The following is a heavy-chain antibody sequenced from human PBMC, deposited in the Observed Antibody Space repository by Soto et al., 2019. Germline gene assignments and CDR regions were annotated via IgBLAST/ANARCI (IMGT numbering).Heavy chain of an antibody. CDR2: ISRSSTGI. D-gene: IGHD3-10*01. CDR1: GFTFSLYS. Sequence: EVQLVESGGGLVQPGGSLRLSCAASGFTFSLYSMSWVRQAPGKGLEWVSYISRSSTGIHYADSVKGRFTISRDDATNSMHLQMSSLRDGDTAGYYCAREVTWGLDVWGQGTTVSIYS. CDR3: AREVTWGLDV. J-gene: IGHJ6*02. V-gene: IGHV3-48*02.